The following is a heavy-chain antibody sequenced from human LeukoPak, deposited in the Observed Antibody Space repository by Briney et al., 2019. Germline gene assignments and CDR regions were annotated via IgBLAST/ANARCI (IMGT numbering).Heavy chain of an antibody. CDR3: ARGKVVAGTPGQNSWDY. CDR1: GGSLNDYY. V-gene: IGHV4-59*12. Sequence: SETLSLTCTVSGGSLNDYYWSWVRQPPGKGLEWIGYIYYNGSTKYNPSLKSRVTISVDTSKNQFSLKLSSVTAADTAVYYCARGKVVAGTPGQNSWDYWGQGTLVTVSS. CDR2: IYYNGST. J-gene: IGHJ4*02. D-gene: IGHD6-19*01.